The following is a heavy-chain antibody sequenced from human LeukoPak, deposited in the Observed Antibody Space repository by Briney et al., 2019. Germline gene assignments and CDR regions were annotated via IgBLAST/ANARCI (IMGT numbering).Heavy chain of an antibody. CDR3: ATRPVYSGSYYVFDY. CDR2: FDPEDGET. J-gene: IGHJ4*02. D-gene: IGHD1-26*01. V-gene: IGHV1-24*01. Sequence: ASVKVSCKVSGYTLTELSMHWVRQAPGKGLEWMGGFDPEDGETIYAQKFQGRATMTEDTSTDTAYMELSSLRSEDTAVYYCATRPVYSGSYYVFDYWGQGTLVTVSS. CDR1: GYTLTELS.